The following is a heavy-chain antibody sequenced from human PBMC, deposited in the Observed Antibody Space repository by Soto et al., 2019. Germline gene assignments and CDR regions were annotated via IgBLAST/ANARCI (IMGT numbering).Heavy chain of an antibody. Sequence: QVQLVQSGAEEKKPGASVKVSCKASGYTFTSYAMNWVRQAPGQRLEWMGWVNAGNGNTKYSQKFQGRVTITRDTSASTAYMELSSLRSEDPAVYYCAGDPGYGYVNTWGQGTLVTVSS. CDR1: GYTFTSYA. CDR2: VNAGNGNT. CDR3: AGDPGYGYVNT. V-gene: IGHV1-3*05. D-gene: IGHD5-18*01. J-gene: IGHJ5*02.